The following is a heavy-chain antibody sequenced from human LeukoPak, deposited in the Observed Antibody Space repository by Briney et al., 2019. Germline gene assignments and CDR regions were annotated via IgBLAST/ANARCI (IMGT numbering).Heavy chain of an antibody. CDR3: AREGVVPAAMAPGEYYYYYMDV. Sequence: GASVKVSCKASGYTFTGYYMHWVRQAPGQGLEWMGWINPNSGGTNYAQKFQGRVTMTRDTSISTAYMELSRLRSDDTAVYYCAREGVVPAAMAPGEYYYYYMDVWGKGTTVTISS. CDR1: GYTFTGYY. D-gene: IGHD2-2*01. V-gene: IGHV1-2*02. CDR2: INPNSGGT. J-gene: IGHJ6*03.